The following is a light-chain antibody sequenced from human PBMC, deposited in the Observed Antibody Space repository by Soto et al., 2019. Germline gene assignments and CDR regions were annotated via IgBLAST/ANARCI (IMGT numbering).Light chain of an antibody. CDR1: QSVSSN. CDR3: QQRSNWPPIA. J-gene: IGKJ5*01. Sequence: EIEMTQTPATLSVSPGERASLSCRASQSVSSNLAWYQQKPGQTPRLLLYATSTRATGIPARFSGSGSGTDFTLTISSLEPEDFAVYYRQQRSNWPPIAFGQGTRLEIK. V-gene: IGKV3-15*01. CDR2: ATS.